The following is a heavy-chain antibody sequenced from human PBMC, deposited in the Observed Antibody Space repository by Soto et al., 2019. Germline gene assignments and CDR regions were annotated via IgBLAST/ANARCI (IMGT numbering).Heavy chain of an antibody. V-gene: IGHV3-30-3*01. Sequence: QVQLVESGGGVVQPGRSLRLSCAASGFTFSTHAMHCVRRAPGKGLECVAIVSFDGTNKYHADSVKGRFTISRDYSKNTLYLQMSGLTPEDRAVYYCASDQTGITTAGGGRIDHWGQGTLVTVSS. D-gene: IGHD6-13*01. CDR2: VSFDGTNK. CDR1: GFTFSTHA. CDR3: ASDQTGITTAGGGRIDH. J-gene: IGHJ4*02.